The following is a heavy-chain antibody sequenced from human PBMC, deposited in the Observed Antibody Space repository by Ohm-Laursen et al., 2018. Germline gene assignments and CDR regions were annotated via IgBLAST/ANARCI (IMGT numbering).Heavy chain of an antibody. CDR3: ARVTGPEDYYGLDV. CDR1: GGSINSYY. CDR2: IYGGGGT. D-gene: IGHD3-9*01. Sequence: GTLSLTCNVSGGSINSYYWSWIRQHPVKGLEWIGRIYGGGGTNYKPPLQSRVTMSVDTSKNQFSLKLSSVTAADTAVYFCARVTGPEDYYGLDVWGQGTTVTVSS. J-gene: IGHJ6*02. V-gene: IGHV4-4*07.